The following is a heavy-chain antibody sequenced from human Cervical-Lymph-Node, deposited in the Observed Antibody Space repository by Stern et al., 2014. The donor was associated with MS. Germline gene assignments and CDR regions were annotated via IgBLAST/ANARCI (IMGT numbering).Heavy chain of an antibody. CDR3: ARDSERMTYLDY. Sequence: VQLVESGAEVKKPGSSVKVSCKASGGTFSTYAINWVRQAPGQGLEWMGGIIPIFGTAYYAQKVQGRVTITADESTSTAYMELSSLRSEDTAVYYCARDSERMTYLDYWGQGTLVTVSS. CDR1: GGTFSTYA. D-gene: IGHD1-1*01. J-gene: IGHJ4*02. V-gene: IGHV1-69*01. CDR2: IIPIFGTA.